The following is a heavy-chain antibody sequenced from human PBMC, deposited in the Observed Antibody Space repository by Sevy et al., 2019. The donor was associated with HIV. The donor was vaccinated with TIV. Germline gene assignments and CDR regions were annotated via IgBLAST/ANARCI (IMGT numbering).Heavy chain of an antibody. J-gene: IGHJ4*02. CDR1: GFTFSKYS. CDR3: AREGWTKSQDY. D-gene: IGHD2-15*01. V-gene: IGHV3-23*01. CDR2: LSFGCGEI. Sequence: GGSLRLSCAASGFTFSKYSMSWVRQPPGTGLEWVSTLSFGCGEINYADSVKGRFTISRDNSNSSVYLQMNNLRPEDTAVYYWAREGWTKSQDYWGQRTLVTVSS.